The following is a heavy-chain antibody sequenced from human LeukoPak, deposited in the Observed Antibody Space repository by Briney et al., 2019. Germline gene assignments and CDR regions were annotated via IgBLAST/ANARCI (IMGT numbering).Heavy chain of an antibody. D-gene: IGHD2-2*01. Sequence: GGSLRLSCAASGFTFSSYWMSWVRQAPGKGLEWVANIKQDGSEKYYVDSVKSRFTISRDNAKNSLYLQMNSLRAEDTAVYYCARESSCSGCYYYGMDVWGQGTTVTVSS. J-gene: IGHJ6*02. CDR1: GFTFSSYW. CDR3: ARESSCSGCYYYGMDV. CDR2: IKQDGSEK. V-gene: IGHV3-7*03.